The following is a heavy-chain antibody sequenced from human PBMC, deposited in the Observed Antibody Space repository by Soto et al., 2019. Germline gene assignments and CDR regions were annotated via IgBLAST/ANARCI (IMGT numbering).Heavy chain of an antibody. CDR1: GYTFRNYG. J-gene: IGHJ4*02. Sequence: QVQLVQSGSEVKKPGASVRVTCKASGYTFRNYGISGVREAPGQGLEWMGWVSAYNRNSNYAQKFEDRVIVTADTATSTAYLELRGLRSDDTAIYYCARDRQWEPLLYWGQGTLVTVSS. V-gene: IGHV1-18*01. CDR3: ARDRQWEPLLY. D-gene: IGHD1-26*01. CDR2: VSAYNRNS.